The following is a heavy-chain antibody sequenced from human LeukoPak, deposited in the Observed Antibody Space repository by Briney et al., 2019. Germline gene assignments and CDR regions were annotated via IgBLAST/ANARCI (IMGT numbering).Heavy chain of an antibody. D-gene: IGHD6-13*01. Sequence: ASVKVSCKASGFTFTAYHMHWVRQAPGQGLEWMGWINPNSGGTNYAQKFQGRVTMTRDTSISTAYMELSGLRSDDTAVYYCARGLSSSWFVLNYYFDYWGQGTLVTVSS. CDR3: ARGLSSSWFVLNYYFDY. CDR1: GFTFTAYH. J-gene: IGHJ4*02. CDR2: INPNSGGT. V-gene: IGHV1-2*02.